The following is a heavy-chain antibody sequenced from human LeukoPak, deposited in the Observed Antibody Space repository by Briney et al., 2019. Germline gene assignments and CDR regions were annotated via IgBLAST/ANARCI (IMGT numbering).Heavy chain of an antibody. Sequence: SETLSLTCAVYGGSFSGYYWRWVRQPPGKGPEWIGEINHRGSTNYNPSLKSRVTISVDTSKNQFSLKLSSVTAADTAVYYCASTSAMVYFDYWGQGTLVTVSS. J-gene: IGHJ4*02. D-gene: IGHD5-18*01. V-gene: IGHV4-34*01. CDR1: GGSFSGYY. CDR2: INHRGST. CDR3: ASTSAMVYFDY.